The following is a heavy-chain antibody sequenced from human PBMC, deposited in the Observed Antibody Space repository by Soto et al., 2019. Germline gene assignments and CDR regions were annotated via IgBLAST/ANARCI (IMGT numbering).Heavy chain of an antibody. D-gene: IGHD5-12*01. J-gene: IGHJ5*02. Sequence: QAQLVQSGAEVKKPGASVKVSCKASGYSFTDFAMHWVRLASGQRLEWMGWINADKGDTKYSPKFQGRVTITRDTSATTVYMELMSLRSEDTAVYNCARGPLSGVATIWDYANWFDPWGQGSLVTVST. V-gene: IGHV1-3*01. CDR1: GYSFTDFA. CDR3: ARGPLSGVATIWDYANWFDP. CDR2: INADKGDT.